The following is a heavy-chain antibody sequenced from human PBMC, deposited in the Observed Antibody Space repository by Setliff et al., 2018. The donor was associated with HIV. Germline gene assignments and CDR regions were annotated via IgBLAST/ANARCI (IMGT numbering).Heavy chain of an antibody. V-gene: IGHV4-38-2*01. CDR1: GYSISSGYY. Sequence: SETLSLTCAVSGYSISSGYYWGWIRQPPGKGLEWIGSIYHSGSTYYNPSLKSRVTISVDTSKNQFSLKLSSVTAADTAVYYCARRIAAAGTKGCFDYWGQGTLVTSPQ. D-gene: IGHD6-13*01. CDR3: ARRIAAAGTKGCFDY. J-gene: IGHJ4*02. CDR2: IYHSGST.